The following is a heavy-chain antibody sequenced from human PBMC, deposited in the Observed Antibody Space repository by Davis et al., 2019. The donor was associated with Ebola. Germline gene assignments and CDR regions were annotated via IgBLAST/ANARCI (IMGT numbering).Heavy chain of an antibody. CDR1: GFSFSNCA. CDR3: ARDGENYSDLDY. CDR2: ISGSGNGDGP. V-gene: IGHV3-23*01. Sequence: GESLKISCAASGFSFSNCAMSWVRQVPGKGLEWVSGISGSGNGDGPYYADSVKGRFTISRDNSKNTLFLQMNSLRAEDSAVYYCARDGENYSDLDYWGQGTLVTVSS. D-gene: IGHD3-10*01. J-gene: IGHJ4*02.